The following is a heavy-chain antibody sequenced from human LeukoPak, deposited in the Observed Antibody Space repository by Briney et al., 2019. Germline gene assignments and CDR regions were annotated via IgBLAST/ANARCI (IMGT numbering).Heavy chain of an antibody. CDR3: AKVGIFGLVTYYFDY. CDR1: GFTFDEYA. Sequence: PGGSLRLSCAVSGFTFDEYAMHWVRQAPGKGLGWVSGISWNSGLIDYADSVKGRFTISRDNAKNSLYLQMSSLKAEDTAFYYCAKVGIFGLVTYYFDYWGQGTLVTVSS. V-gene: IGHV3-9*01. D-gene: IGHD3/OR15-3a*01. J-gene: IGHJ4*02. CDR2: ISWNSGLI.